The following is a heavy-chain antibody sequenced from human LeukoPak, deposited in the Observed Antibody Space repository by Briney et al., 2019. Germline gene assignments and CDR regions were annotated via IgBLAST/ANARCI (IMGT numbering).Heavy chain of an antibody. CDR3: ARGDGYNFFDY. V-gene: IGHV3-53*01. Sequence: GGSLRLSCAVSGFSVTNNYMSWVRQAPGKGLEWVSVFYVGGATYYADSVMGRFTISRDNSENTLYLQMKGLRAEDTAVYYCARGDGYNFFDYWGQGTLVTVSS. D-gene: IGHD5-24*01. CDR1: GFSVTNNY. J-gene: IGHJ4*02. CDR2: FYVGGAT.